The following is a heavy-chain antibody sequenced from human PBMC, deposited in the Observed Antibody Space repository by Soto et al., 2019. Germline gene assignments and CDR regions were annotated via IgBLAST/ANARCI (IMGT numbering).Heavy chain of an antibody. CDR1: GFTFGSYW. V-gene: IGHV3-74*03. J-gene: IGHJ3*02. D-gene: IGHD3-3*01. CDR2: INSGGSLI. CDR3: AKDLWYYDFWSGSPDAFDI. Sequence: GGSLRLSCAASGFTFGSYWMHWVRQAPGKGLEWVSRINSGGSLITYADSVKGRFTISRDNAKNTLYLQMNSLRAEDTAVYYYAKDLWYYDFWSGSPDAFDIWGQGTMVTVSS.